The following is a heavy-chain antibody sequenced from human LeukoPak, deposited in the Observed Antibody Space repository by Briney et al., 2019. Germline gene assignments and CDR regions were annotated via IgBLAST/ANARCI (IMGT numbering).Heavy chain of an antibody. CDR3: ASQDSSGYYLIDY. V-gene: IGHV1-69*10. J-gene: IGHJ4*02. CDR1: GGTFSSYA. CDR2: ITPILGIA. D-gene: IGHD3-22*01. Sequence: GASVKVSCEASGGTFSSYALSWVRQAPGQGLEWIGGITPILGIANYAQDLQGRVTITADKSTNTAYMELSSLRSEDTAVYYCASQDSSGYYLIDYWGQGTLVTVSS.